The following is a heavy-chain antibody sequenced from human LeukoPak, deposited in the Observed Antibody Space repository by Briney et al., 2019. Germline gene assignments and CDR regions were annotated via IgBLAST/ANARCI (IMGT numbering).Heavy chain of an antibody. CDR1: GYSISSGYY. Sequence: NTSETLSLTCTVSGYSISSGYYWGWIRQPPGKGLEWIGSIYHSGSTYYNPSLKSRVTISVDTSKNQFSLKLSSVTAADTAVYYCAREQGDDILTGYHLHDAFDIWGQGTMVTVSS. D-gene: IGHD3-9*01. CDR3: AREQGDDILTGYHLHDAFDI. CDR2: IYHSGST. V-gene: IGHV4-38-2*02. J-gene: IGHJ3*02.